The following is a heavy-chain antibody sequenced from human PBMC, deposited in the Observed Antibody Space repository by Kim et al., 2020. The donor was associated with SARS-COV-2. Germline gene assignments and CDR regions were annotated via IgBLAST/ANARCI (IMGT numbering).Heavy chain of an antibody. CDR3: AREVSYWYSYGTYRWYLDL. J-gene: IGHJ2*01. CDR2: VNHGGNT. CDR1: GGSFSDYH. V-gene: IGHV4-34*01. Sequence: SETLSLTCAVFGGSFSDYHWSRVRQPPGKGLEWIGEVNHGGNTNYNSSLKSRVTVSVDTSKNQFSLKLTSLTAADTAVYYCAREVSYWYSYGTYRWYLDLWGRGTLVTVSS. D-gene: IGHD5-18*01.